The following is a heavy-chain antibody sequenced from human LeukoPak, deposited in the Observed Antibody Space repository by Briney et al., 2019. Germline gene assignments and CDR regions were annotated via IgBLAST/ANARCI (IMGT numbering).Heavy chain of an antibody. CDR2: IIPIFCTA. D-gene: IGHD2-2*01. Sequence: SVKVSCKASGGTFSSYAISWVRQAPGQGLEWMGGIIPIFCTANYAQKFQGRVTTTTDESTSPAYMELSSLRSEDTAVYYCAREPSLRYCSSTSCHMDVWGKGTTVTVSS. CDR1: GGTFSSYA. CDR3: AREPSLRYCSSTSCHMDV. V-gene: IGHV1-69*05. J-gene: IGHJ6*03.